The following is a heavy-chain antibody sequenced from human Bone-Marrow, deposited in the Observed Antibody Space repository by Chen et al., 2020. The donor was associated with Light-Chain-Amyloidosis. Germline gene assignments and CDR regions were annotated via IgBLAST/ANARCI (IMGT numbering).Heavy chain of an antibody. Sequence: QLQLQESGPGLVRPSETPSLTCTVSGGSIRINSYYWGWIRQPPGKGLEWIGSMSYSGRTYYSPSLKSRVTISVDTPKNQFSLRLNSVTAADTALYYCARMFGFCSGGSCYSAYFDYWGQGALVTVSS. CDR2: MSYSGRT. D-gene: IGHD2-15*01. J-gene: IGHJ4*02. CDR1: GGSIRINSYY. CDR3: ARMFGFCSGGSCYSAYFDY. V-gene: IGHV4-39*01.